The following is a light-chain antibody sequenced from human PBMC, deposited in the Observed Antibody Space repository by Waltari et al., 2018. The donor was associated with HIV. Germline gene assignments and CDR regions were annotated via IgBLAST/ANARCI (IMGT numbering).Light chain of an antibody. CDR1: SSNVGRDK. J-gene: IGLJ1*01. CDR2: NDY. Sequence: QSALTQPPSTSGTPGQRVTMSCSGSSSNVGRDKVSWYQQIPGTAPKLLIYNDYQRPSGVPDRFSGSKSGTSASLAISGLRSEDEADYYCAAWDNILSGYVFGTGTKVTVL. V-gene: IGLV1-47*01. CDR3: AAWDNILSGYV.